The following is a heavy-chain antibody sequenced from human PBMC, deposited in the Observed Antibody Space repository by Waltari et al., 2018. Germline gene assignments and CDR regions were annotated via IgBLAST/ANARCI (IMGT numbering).Heavy chain of an antibody. V-gene: IGHV1-69*01. Sequence: QVQLVQSGAEVKKPGSSVKVSCKASGGTFSSYAISWVRQAPGQGLEWMGGIIPIFGTANYAQKFQGRVTITADESTSTAYMEVSSLRSEDTAVYYCARGDYDYIWGSPSLPSDAFDIWGQGTMVTVSS. CDR1: GGTFSSYA. D-gene: IGHD3-16*01. CDR2: IIPIFGTA. CDR3: ARGDYDYIWGSPSLPSDAFDI. J-gene: IGHJ3*02.